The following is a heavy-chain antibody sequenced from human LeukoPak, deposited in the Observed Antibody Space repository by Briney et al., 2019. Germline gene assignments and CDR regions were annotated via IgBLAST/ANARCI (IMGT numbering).Heavy chain of an antibody. CDR1: GFTFSDFY. D-gene: IGHD3-10*01. J-gene: IGHJ4*02. CDR3: ARDEFHYYGSGSAFDY. V-gene: IGHV3-11*04. CDR2: ISPTGSDI. Sequence: SGGSLRLSCAASGFTFSDFYMTWIRQAPGKGLECLSYISPTGSDISYADSVKGRFTISRDNAKNSLYLQMNSLRAEDTAVYYCARDEFHYYGSGSAFDYWGQGTLVTVSS.